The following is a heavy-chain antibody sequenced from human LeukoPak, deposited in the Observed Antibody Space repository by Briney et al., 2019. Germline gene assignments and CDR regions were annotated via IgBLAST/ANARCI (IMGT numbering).Heavy chain of an antibody. CDR3: AKGTGNWYFDL. Sequence: GGSLRLSCAASGFTFSSYALHWVRQAPGKGLEWVAVISYDGSYKYYADSVKGRFTISRDNSKNTLYLQMDTLRTEDTAVFYCAKGTGNWYFDLWGRGTLVTVSS. D-gene: IGHD1/OR15-1a*01. J-gene: IGHJ2*01. V-gene: IGHV3-30*18. CDR2: ISYDGSYK. CDR1: GFTFSSYA.